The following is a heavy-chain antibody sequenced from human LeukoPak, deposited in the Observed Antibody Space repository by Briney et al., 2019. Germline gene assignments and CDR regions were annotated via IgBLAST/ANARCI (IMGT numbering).Heavy chain of an antibody. J-gene: IGHJ6*02. V-gene: IGHV3-23*01. D-gene: IGHD1-26*01. Sequence: GGSLRLSCAASGFTFSSYAMSWVRQAPGKGLGWVSAISGSGGSTYYADSVKGRFTISRDNSKNTLYLQMNSLRAEDTAVYYCAKAQGIVGARSDVWGQGTTVTVSS. CDR2: ISGSGGST. CDR3: AKAQGIVGARSDV. CDR1: GFTFSSYA.